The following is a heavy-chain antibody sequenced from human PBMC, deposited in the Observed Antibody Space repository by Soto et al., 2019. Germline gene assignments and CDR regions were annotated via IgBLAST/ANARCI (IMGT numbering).Heavy chain of an antibody. J-gene: IGHJ6*02. CDR2: IIPIFGTA. Sequence: ASVKVSFKASGGTFSSYAISWVRQAPGQGLEWMGGIIPIFGTANYAQKFQGRVTITADESTSTAYMELGSLRSEDTAVYYCARDPTSSGYFYYYGMDVWGQGTTVTVSS. V-gene: IGHV1-69*13. D-gene: IGHD3-22*01. CDR1: GGTFSSYA. CDR3: ARDPTSSGYFYYYGMDV.